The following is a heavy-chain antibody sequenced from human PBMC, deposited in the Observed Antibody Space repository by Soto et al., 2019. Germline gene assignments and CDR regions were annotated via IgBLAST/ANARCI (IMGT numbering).Heavy chain of an antibody. V-gene: IGHV3-48*01. CDR2: ISSSSSTM. J-gene: IGHJ4*02. Sequence: PGGSLRLSCAASGFIFSSYTMNWVRQAPGKGLECISYISSSSSTMYYADSVKGRFTISRDNAKNSLYLQMNSLRGEDTAVYYCASSVGVGAATSYDYWGQGTLVTVSS. D-gene: IGHD1-26*01. CDR1: GFIFSSYT. CDR3: ASSVGVGAATSYDY.